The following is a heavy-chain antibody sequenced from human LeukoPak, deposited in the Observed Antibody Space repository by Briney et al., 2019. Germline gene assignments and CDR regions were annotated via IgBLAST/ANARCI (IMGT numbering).Heavy chain of an antibody. V-gene: IGHV3-30*18. CDR3: AKGPYSSSWHDAFDI. CDR2: ISYDGSNK. CDR1: GFTFSSYG. Sequence: GGSPRLSCAASGFTFSSYGMHWVRQAPGKGLEGVAVISYDGSNKYYADSVKGRFTISRDNSKNTLYLQMNSLRAEDTAVYYCAKGPYSSSWHDAFDIWGQGTMVTVSS. J-gene: IGHJ3*02. D-gene: IGHD6-13*01.